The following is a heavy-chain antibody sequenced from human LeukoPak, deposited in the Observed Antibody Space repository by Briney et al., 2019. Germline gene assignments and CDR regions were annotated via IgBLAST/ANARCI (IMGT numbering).Heavy chain of an antibody. CDR2: ISGSGGST. V-gene: IGHV3-23*01. CDR3: SKNSYSSVVPVGWVHP. CDR1: GFTFSNYA. Sequence: GGSLRLSCEASGFTFSNYAMSWVRQAPGKGLEWVSTISGSGGSTYYADSVKGRFTISRDNSKNTLDLHMNSLRPEDTATYYCSKNSYSSVVPVGWVHPWGQGTLGTGSS. D-gene: IGHD2-2*01. J-gene: IGHJ5*01.